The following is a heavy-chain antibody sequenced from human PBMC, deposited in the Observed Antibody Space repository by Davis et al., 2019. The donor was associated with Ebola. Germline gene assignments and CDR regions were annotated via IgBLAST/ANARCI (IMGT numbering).Heavy chain of an antibody. Sequence: GGSLRLSCAASGFTFSNYAIHWVRQAPGKGLEWVAVISYVGTNERYADSVKGRFTISRDNAKNTLFLQLNSLRVEDTAIYYCARREAASIDYWGQGTLVTVSS. J-gene: IGHJ4*02. CDR2: ISYVGTNE. CDR1: GFTFSNYA. D-gene: IGHD6-25*01. CDR3: ARREAASIDY. V-gene: IGHV3-30-3*01.